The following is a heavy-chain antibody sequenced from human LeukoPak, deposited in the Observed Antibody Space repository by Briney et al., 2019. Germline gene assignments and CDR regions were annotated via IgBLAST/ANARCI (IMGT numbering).Heavy chain of an antibody. V-gene: IGHV5-51*01. J-gene: IGHJ4*02. CDR2: IYPGDSDT. Sequence: GESLKISCEGSGYTSASYWIAWVRQMPGKGLEWMGIIYPGDSDTRYSPSFQGQVTISADKSINTAYLQWSSLKASDTAMYYCARSETGWRFWGQGTLVTVSS. CDR1: GYTSASYW. D-gene: IGHD6-19*01. CDR3: ARSETGWRF.